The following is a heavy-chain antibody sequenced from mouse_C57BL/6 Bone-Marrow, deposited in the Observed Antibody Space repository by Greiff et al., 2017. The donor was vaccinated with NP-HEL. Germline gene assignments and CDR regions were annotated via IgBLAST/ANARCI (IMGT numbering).Heavy chain of an antibody. V-gene: IGHV5-6*01. CDR1: GFTFSSYG. CDR2: ISSGGSYT. CDR3: ASSTTVDAMDY. J-gene: IGHJ4*01. Sequence: EVQLVESGGDLVKPGGSLKLSCAASGFTFSSYGMSWVRQTPDKRLEWVATISSGGSYTYYPDSVKGRFTISRDNAKNTLYLQMSSLKSEDTAMYYCASSTTVDAMDYWGQGTSVTVSS. D-gene: IGHD1-1*01.